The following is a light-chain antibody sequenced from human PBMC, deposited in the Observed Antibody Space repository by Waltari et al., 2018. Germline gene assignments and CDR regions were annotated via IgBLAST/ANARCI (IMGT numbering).Light chain of an antibody. V-gene: IGKV3-15*01. Sequence: EIVMEQSPGTLSVSPGERVTLSCRASQSVSRNLAWYQQRPGQAPRLLVYGASTRATGVPASFSGSGSGTDFTLTISSLQSEDFAIYFCQQYNSWPYTFGQGTKLEMK. CDR3: QQYNSWPYT. CDR2: GAS. J-gene: IGKJ2*01. CDR1: QSVSRN.